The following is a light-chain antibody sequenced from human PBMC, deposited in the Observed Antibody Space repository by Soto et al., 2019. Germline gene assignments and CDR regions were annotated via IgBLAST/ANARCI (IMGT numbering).Light chain of an antibody. CDR3: QHYISYSEA. CDR1: QTISSW. V-gene: IGKV1-5*03. CDR2: KAS. J-gene: IGKJ1*01. Sequence: DIQMTQSPSTLSGSVGDRVTITCRASQTISSWLAWYQQKPGKAPKLLIYKASTLKSGVPSRFSGSGSGTEFTLTISSLHPDDFATYYCQHYISYSEAFGQGTKVDIK.